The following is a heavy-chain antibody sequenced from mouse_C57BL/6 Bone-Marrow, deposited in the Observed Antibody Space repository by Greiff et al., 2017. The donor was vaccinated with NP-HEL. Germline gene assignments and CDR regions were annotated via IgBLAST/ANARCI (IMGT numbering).Heavy chain of an antibody. J-gene: IGHJ4*01. D-gene: IGHD2-4*01. V-gene: IGHV1-64*01. CDR3: ARSPITTWDYYAMDY. CDR2: IHPNSGST. Sequence: VQLQQPGAELVKPGASVKLSCKASGYTFTSYWMHWVKQRPGQGLEWIGMIHPNSGSTNYNEKFKSKATLTVDKSSSTAYMQLSSLTSEDSAVYYCARSPITTWDYYAMDYWGQGTSVTVSS. CDR1: GYTFTSYW.